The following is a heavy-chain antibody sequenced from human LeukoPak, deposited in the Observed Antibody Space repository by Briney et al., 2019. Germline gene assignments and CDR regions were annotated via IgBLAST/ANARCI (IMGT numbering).Heavy chain of an antibody. CDR3: ARHVVAVGFDY. V-gene: IGHV3-21*01. CDR1: GFTFSTYT. Sequence: GGSLRLSCAASGFTFSTYTMNWVRQAPGKGLEWVSSITSSSSYIYYADSVKGRFTISRDNAKNSLYLQMNSLRVEDTAVYYCARHVVAVGFDYWGPGTLVTVSS. D-gene: IGHD3-22*01. CDR2: ITSSSSYI. J-gene: IGHJ4*02.